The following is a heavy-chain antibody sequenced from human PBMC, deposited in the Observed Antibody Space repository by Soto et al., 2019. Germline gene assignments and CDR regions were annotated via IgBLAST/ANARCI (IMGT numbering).Heavy chain of an antibody. J-gene: IGHJ3*02. D-gene: IGHD1-26*01. CDR3: ARPQFSGTYHDPFKI. Sequence: SETLSLTCTVSGHSISSSTYYWGWLRQPPGRGLEWIGSVYYGENTYYNPSLKSRVTISVDTSKNLFSLNLSSVTAADTAMYYCARPQFSGTYHDPFKIWGPGTMVTVS. CDR1: GHSISSSTYY. CDR2: VYYGENT. V-gene: IGHV4-39*02.